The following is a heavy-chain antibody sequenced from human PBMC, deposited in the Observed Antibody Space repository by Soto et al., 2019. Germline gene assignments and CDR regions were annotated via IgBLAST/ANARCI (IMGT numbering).Heavy chain of an antibody. J-gene: IGHJ4*02. CDR2: IYNGGST. CDR1: GDSVRSVGFH. D-gene: IGHD3-3*01. CDR3: ASAPVGLDTISYFDY. V-gene: IGHV4-30-4*01. Sequence: SETLSLTCSVAGDSVRSVGFHWAWLRRPPGKGPEWIGYIYNGGSTYYRPSLESRMHMSLDANRNHHSLRLTSVTAADTAVYFCASAPVGLDTISYFDYWGQGKLVT.